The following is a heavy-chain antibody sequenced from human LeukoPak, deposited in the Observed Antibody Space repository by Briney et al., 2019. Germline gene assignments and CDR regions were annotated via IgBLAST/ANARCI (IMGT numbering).Heavy chain of an antibody. V-gene: IGHV1-8*01. CDR1: GYTFTSYD. Sequence: ASVKVSCKASGYTFTSYDINWVRQATGQGLEWMGWMNSNSGNTGYAQKFQGRVTMTRNTSISTAYMELSSLRSEDTAVYYCARGMVATPYYYYGMDVWGQGTTVTVSS. D-gene: IGHD5-12*01. CDR2: MNSNSGNT. CDR3: ARGMVATPYYYYGMDV. J-gene: IGHJ6*02.